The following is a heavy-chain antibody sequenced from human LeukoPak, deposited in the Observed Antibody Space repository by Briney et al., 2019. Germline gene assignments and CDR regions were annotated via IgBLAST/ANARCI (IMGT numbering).Heavy chain of an antibody. V-gene: IGHV1-18*01. J-gene: IGHJ4*02. Sequence: GASVKVSCKASGYAFSTYGISWVRQAPGQGLEWMGWISGYNGDKDYAQKFQGRISMTTDTSATTAYMELRSLRSDDTALYYCARVLTTYGQRTYFDCSGQGSLVTVPS. CDR2: ISGYNGDK. D-gene: IGHD3-10*01. CDR3: ARVLTTYGQRTYFDC. CDR1: GYAFSTYG.